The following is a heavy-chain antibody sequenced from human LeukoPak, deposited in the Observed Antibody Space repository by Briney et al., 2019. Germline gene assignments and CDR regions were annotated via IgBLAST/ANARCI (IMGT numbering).Heavy chain of an antibody. CDR2: INSGGGST. CDR3: AKVVPVTLGFFDY. V-gene: IGHV3-23*01. CDR1: GFTFSNYA. Sequence: PGGSLRLSCAASGFTFSNYAMGWVRQAPGKGLEWVSAINSGGGSTYYADSVKGRFTISRDNSKNTLYLQMNSLRTEDTAVYYCAKVVPVTLGFFDYWGQGTLVTVSS. D-gene: IGHD2-2*01. J-gene: IGHJ4*02.